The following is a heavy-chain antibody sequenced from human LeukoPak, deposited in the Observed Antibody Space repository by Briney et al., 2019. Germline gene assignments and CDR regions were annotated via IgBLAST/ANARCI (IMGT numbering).Heavy chain of an antibody. CDR2: ISAYNGNT. Sequence: GASVKVSCKASGYTFTNYGINWVRQAPGQGLEWMGWISAYNGNTNYAQKLQGRVTVTIDTSTNTGYMELRSLRSDDTAVYYCARRLTDSGGYYPYYYYGMDVWGQGTTVTVSS. D-gene: IGHD3-22*01. V-gene: IGHV1-18*01. J-gene: IGHJ6*02. CDR1: GYTFTNYG. CDR3: ARRLTDSGGYYPYYYYGMDV.